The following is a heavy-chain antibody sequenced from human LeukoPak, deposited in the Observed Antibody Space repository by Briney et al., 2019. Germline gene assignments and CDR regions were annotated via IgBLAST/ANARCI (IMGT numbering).Heavy chain of an antibody. D-gene: IGHD2-2*01. V-gene: IGHV4-38-2*02. CDR1: GYSISSGYY. CDR3: ARLPTAPGNWFDP. J-gene: IGHJ5*02. CDR2: IYTSGST. Sequence: PSETLSLTCTVSGYSISSGYYWGWIRQPPGKGLEWIGRIYTSGSTNYNPSLKSRVTMSVDTSKNQFSLKLSSVTAADTAVYFCARLPTAPGNWFDPWGQGTLVTVSS.